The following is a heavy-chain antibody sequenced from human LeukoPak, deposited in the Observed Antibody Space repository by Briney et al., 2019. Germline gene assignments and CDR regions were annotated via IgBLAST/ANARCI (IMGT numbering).Heavy chain of an antibody. CDR2: IYYTGSI. J-gene: IGHJ4*02. V-gene: IGHV4-31*03. D-gene: IGHD6-13*01. CDR1: GASISTGGYY. Sequence: PSETLSLTCTFSGASISTGGYYWTWIRQPPGEGLEWIGYIYYTGSIDYNPSLKSRLSISLDTSKNQFSLKLNSVTAADTAVYYCARGLGSSSWYFYDYWGQGTLVTVSS. CDR3: ARGLGSSSWYFYDY.